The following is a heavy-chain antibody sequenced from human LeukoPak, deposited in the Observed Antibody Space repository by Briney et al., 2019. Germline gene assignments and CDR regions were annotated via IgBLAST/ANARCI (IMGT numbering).Heavy chain of an antibody. CDR1: GGTFSSYA. J-gene: IGHJ4*02. D-gene: IGHD4-11*01. CDR3: ARSRLGYSNFDF. Sequence: SVKVSCKASGGTFSSYAISWVRQAPGQGLEWMGGIIPIFGTANYAQKFQGRVTITTDESTSTAYMELSSLRAEDTAVYYCARSRLGYSNFDFWGQGALVTVSS. V-gene: IGHV1-69*05. CDR2: IIPIFGTA.